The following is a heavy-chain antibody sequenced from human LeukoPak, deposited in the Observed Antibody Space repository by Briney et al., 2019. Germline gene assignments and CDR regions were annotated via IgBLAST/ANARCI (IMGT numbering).Heavy chain of an antibody. CDR3: TREDCDWSRDVLPRGDYFDC. CDR1: VNEW. D-gene: IGHD3-9*01. Sequence: GGSLRLSCAIVNEWMYGARQAPGKGLVWVSRINSDGTKGSHADSVKGRSTISRDNAKNMEYLEMNSLRVEDMALYYCTREDCDWSRDVLPRGDYFDCRGQGTVVSVSP. V-gene: IGHV3-74*01. J-gene: IGHJ4*02. CDR2: INSDGTKG.